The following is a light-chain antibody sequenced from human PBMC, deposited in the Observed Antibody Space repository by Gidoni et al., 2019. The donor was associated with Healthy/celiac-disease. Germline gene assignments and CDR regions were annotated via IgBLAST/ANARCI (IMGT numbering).Light chain of an antibody. V-gene: IGKV1-39*01. CDR1: QRISSY. J-gene: IGKJ1*01. CDR3: QQSYSTPRT. CDR2: AAS. Sequence: DIQMPQSPSSLSASVGDRVTITCRASQRISSYLNWYQQKPGKAPKLLIYAASSLQSGVPSRFSGSGSGTDFTLTISSLQPEDFATYYCQQSYSTPRTFGHGTKVEIK.